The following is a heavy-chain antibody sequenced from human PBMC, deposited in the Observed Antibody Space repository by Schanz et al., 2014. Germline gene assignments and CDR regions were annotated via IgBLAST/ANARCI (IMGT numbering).Heavy chain of an antibody. CDR2: ISYHGSER. CDR1: GFSFSDYG. D-gene: IGHD3-22*01. Sequence: QVQLVESGGGMVQPGRSLRLSCAGSGFSFSDYGMHWVRQAPGRGLEWVAVISYHGSERYSADSVKGRFTISRDNSKNTLYLQMNSLRTEDTAVYFCAKSYDKSGYSGFDYWGQGTLVTVSS. V-gene: IGHV3-30*18. CDR3: AKSYDKSGYSGFDY. J-gene: IGHJ4*02.